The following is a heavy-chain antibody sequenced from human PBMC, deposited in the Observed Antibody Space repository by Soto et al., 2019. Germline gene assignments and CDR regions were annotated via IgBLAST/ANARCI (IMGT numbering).Heavy chain of an antibody. CDR2: ITPFNGNT. J-gene: IGHJ3*02. CDR1: GYTFTYRY. D-gene: IGHD3-16*01. V-gene: IGHV1-45*02. CDR3: ALFPLGDNDACDI. Sequence: QMQLVQSGAEVKKTGSSVKVSCKASGYTFTYRYLHWVRQAPGQALEWMGWITPFNGNTNYAQKCQDRVTITRDRSVSTAYMELTSLRSEDTAMYYGALFPLGDNDACDIWGQGTMVTVAS.